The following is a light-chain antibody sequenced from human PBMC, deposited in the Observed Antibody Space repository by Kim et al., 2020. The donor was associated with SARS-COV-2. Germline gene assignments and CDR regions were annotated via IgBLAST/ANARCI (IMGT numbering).Light chain of an antibody. V-gene: IGLV1-44*01. CDR3: AAWDDSLNAWV. CDR1: SSSIGSNP. J-gene: IGLJ3*02. Sequence: ELTQPPSASGTSGQRVTISCSGSSSSIGSNPVNWYQQVPGTAPKLLIYKTNQRPSGVPDRFSGSKSGTSASLAINWLQSEDEADYYCAAWDDSLNAWVFGGGTKVTVL. CDR2: KTN.